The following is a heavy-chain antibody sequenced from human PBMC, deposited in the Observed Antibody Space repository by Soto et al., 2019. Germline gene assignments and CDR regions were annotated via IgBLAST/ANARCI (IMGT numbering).Heavy chain of an antibody. CDR2: ISYDGSNK. Sequence: GGSLRLSCAASGFTFSSYGMHWVRQAPGKGLEWVAVISYDGSNKYYADSVKGRFTISRDNSKNTLYLQMNGLRAEDTAVYYCAKDRAGYCTNGVCYIYGMDVWGQGTTVTVSS. J-gene: IGHJ6*02. D-gene: IGHD2-8*01. CDR1: GFTFSSYG. V-gene: IGHV3-30*18. CDR3: AKDRAGYCTNGVCYIYGMDV.